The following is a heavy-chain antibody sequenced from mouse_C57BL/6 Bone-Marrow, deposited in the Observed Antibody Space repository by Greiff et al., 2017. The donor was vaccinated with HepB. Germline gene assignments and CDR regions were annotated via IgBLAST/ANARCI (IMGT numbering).Heavy chain of an antibody. CDR1: GYTFTDYY. J-gene: IGHJ4*01. Sequence: VQLQQSGPELVKPGASVKISCKASGYTFTDYYMNWVKQSHGKSLEWIGDINPNNGGTSYNQKFKGKATLTVDKSSSTAYMELRSLTSEDSAVYYCARSRTGTDAMDYWGQGTSVTVSS. D-gene: IGHD4-1*01. CDR3: ARSRTGTDAMDY. CDR2: INPNNGGT. V-gene: IGHV1-26*01.